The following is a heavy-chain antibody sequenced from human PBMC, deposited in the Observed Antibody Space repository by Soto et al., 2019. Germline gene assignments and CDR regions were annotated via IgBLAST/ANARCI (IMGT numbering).Heavy chain of an antibody. Sequence: SETLSLTCTVSGGSISSGDYYWSWIRQPPGKGLDWIGYIYYSGSTNYNPSLKSRVTISLDTSKNQFSLKLSSVTAADTAVYYCARDPNPYYYDSSGSYWGQGTLVTVSS. CDR3: ARDPNPYYYDSSGSY. CDR2: IYYSGST. V-gene: IGHV4-61*08. D-gene: IGHD3-22*01. J-gene: IGHJ4*02. CDR1: GGSISSGDYY.